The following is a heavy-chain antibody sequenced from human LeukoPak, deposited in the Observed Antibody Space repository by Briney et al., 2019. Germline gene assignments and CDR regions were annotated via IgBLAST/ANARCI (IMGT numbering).Heavy chain of an antibody. CDR2: IRFDGSNT. D-gene: IGHD5-18*01. Sequence: GGSLRLSCAASGFTFGSCGVHWVRQAPGKGLEWVAFIRFDGSNTYYADSVKGRFTISRDNSNNTLYLQMNSLRVEDTAVYYCARGYGESHFDSWGRGSLVTVSS. V-gene: IGHV3-30*02. CDR3: ARGYGESHFDS. CDR1: GFTFGSCG. J-gene: IGHJ4*02.